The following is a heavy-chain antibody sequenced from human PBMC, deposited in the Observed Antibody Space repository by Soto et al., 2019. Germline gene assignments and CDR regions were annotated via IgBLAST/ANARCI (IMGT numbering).Heavy chain of an antibody. CDR3: VGALTYEVPYYYYGMDV. J-gene: IGHJ6*02. CDR1: GFMFSTYL. D-gene: IGHD3-16*01. V-gene: IGHV3-7*01. Sequence: GGSLRLSCTASGFMFSTYLMSWVRQSPGKGLEWVANIRQGGNEKFYVDSVKGRFTISRDNAKKSLYLQMNSLRAEDTAVYYCVGALTYEVPYYYYGMDVWGQGTTVTVSS. CDR2: IRQGGNEK.